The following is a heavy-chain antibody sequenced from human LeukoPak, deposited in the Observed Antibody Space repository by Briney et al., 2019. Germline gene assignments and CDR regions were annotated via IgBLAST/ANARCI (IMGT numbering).Heavy chain of an antibody. Sequence: GASVKVSCKTSGYTFTGYYMHWVRQAPGQGLEWMGWINPNSGGTNYAQKFQGRVTMTRDTSISTAYMELSRLRSDDTAVYYCARVGATGMTSPFDYWGQGTLVTVSS. D-gene: IGHD1-1*01. CDR2: INPNSGGT. CDR1: GYTFTGYY. CDR3: ARVGATGMTSPFDY. V-gene: IGHV1-2*02. J-gene: IGHJ4*02.